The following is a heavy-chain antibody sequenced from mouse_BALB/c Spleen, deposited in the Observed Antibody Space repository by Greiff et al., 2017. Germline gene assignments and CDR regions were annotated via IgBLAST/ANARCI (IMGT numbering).Heavy chain of an antibody. CDR3: ARGELPWFAY. Sequence: EVQLQQSGPGLVKPSQSLSLTCSVTGYSITSGYYWNWIRQFPGNKLEWMGYISYDGSNNYNPPLKNRISITRDTSKNQFFLKLNSVTTEDTATYYCARGELPWFAYWGQGTLVTVSA. CDR1: GYSITSGYY. V-gene: IGHV3-6*02. CDR2: ISYDGSN. J-gene: IGHJ3*01.